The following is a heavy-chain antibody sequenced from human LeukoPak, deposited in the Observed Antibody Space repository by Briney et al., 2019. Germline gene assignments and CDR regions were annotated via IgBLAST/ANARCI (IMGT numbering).Heavy chain of an antibody. J-gene: IGHJ4*02. CDR2: ISTYNGDT. D-gene: IGHD5-12*01. CDR1: GYTFTSYG. CDR3: ARGRGSTSRY. V-gene: IGHV1-18*01. Sequence: ASVKVSCKASGYTFTSYGITWVRQAPGQGLEWMGWISTYNGDTNYAQSLQGRVTMATDTSTSTAYMELRSLRSDDTAIYYCARGRGSTSRYWGQGTLVTVSS.